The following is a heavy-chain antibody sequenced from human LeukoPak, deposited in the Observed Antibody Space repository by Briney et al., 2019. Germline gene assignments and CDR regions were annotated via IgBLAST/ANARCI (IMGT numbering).Heavy chain of an antibody. CDR2: INPRGGST. Sequence: EASVKVSCKASGYTFTSYYMHWVRQAPGQGLEWMGIINPRGGSTSYAQKFQGRVTMTRDTSTNTVYMELSSLRSEDTAVYYCARDLPPYYFDYWGQGTLVTVSS. J-gene: IGHJ4*02. V-gene: IGHV1-46*01. CDR3: ARDLPPYYFDY. CDR1: GYTFTSYY.